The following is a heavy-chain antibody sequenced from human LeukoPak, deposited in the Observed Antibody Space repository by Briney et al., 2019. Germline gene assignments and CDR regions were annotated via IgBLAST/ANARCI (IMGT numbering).Heavy chain of an antibody. J-gene: IGHJ4*02. CDR2: ISSSSSYI. Sequence: GGSLRLSCVASGFAFSDYNVHWVRQAPGKGLEWVSFISSSSSYIYYAESVKGRFTISRDNAKNPLYLQMDSLTVDDTAVYYCTRDARGHGCPDCWGQGTLVTVSS. V-gene: IGHV3-21*01. CDR3: TRDARGHGCPDC. CDR1: GFAFSDYN. D-gene: IGHD5-24*01.